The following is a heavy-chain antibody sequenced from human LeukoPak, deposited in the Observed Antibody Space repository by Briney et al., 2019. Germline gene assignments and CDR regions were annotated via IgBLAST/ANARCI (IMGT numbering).Heavy chain of an antibody. CDR2: IIPIFGTA. D-gene: IGHD5-12*01. V-gene: IGHV1-69*01. J-gene: IGHJ4*02. CDR3: ARYSGYQYGWYFDY. Sequence: SVKVSCKASGGTFSSYAISWVRQAPGQGLEWMGGIIPIFGTANYAQKFQGRVTIIADESTSTAYMELGSLRSEDTAVYYCARYSGYQYGWYFDYWGQGTLVTVSS. CDR1: GGTFSSYA.